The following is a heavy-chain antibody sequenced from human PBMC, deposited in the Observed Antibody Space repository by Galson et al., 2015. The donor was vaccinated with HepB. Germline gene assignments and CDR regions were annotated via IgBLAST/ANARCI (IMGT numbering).Heavy chain of an antibody. CDR2: IKQDGSEK. CDR1: GFTFSSYW. J-gene: IGHJ4*02. CDR3: AREEVIRLYYFDY. D-gene: IGHD3-16*02. Sequence: SLRLSCAASGFTFSSYWMSWVRQAPGKGLEWVANIKQDGSEKYYVDSVKGRFTISRDNAKNSLYLQMNSLRAEDTAVYYCAREEVIRLYYFDYWGQGTLVTVSS. V-gene: IGHV3-7*03.